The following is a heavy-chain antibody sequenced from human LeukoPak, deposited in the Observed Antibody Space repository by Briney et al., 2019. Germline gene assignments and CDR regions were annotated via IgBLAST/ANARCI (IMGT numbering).Heavy chain of an antibody. D-gene: IGHD2-2*02. CDR3: ARHRRYCSSTSCYTDYFDY. J-gene: IGHJ4*02. CDR1: GGSFSGYY. Sequence: PSETLSLTCAVYGGSFSGYYWSWIRQPPGKGLEWIGEINHSGSTNYNPSLKSRVTISVDTSKNQFSLKLSSVTAADTAVYYCARHRRYCSSTSCYTDYFDYWGQGTLVTVSS. CDR2: INHSGST. V-gene: IGHV4-34*01.